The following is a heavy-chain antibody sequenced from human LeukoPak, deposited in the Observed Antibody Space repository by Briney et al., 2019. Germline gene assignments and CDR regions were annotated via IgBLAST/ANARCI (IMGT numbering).Heavy chain of an antibody. Sequence: ASVRVSCKASGGTFSSYAISWVRQAPGQGLEWMGWINPNSGGTNYAQKFQGRVTITRDTAISTAYMELSRLRSDDTAVYYCARGVYAILGGIAAAGTIDYWGQGTLVTVSS. CDR1: GGTFSSYA. CDR2: INPNSGGT. J-gene: IGHJ4*02. CDR3: ARGVYAILGGIAAAGTIDY. V-gene: IGHV1-2*02. D-gene: IGHD6-13*01.